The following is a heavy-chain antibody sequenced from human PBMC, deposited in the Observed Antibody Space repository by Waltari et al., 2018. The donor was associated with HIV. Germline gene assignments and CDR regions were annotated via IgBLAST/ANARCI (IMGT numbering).Heavy chain of an antibody. Sequence: QEQLVQSGAEVKKPGASVKVSCKASRYTFTSHDIHWVRQAPGQGLEWVGWMNPDSGNTGYAKNFQVRVNMTRTTSINTAYLELYSLTSDDTAVYYCARTPYCVGGDCYARGIYFEFWGQGTLVTVSS. V-gene: IGHV1-8*01. D-gene: IGHD2-21*02. J-gene: IGHJ4*02. CDR1: RYTFTSHD. CDR2: MNPDSGNT. CDR3: ARTPYCVGGDCYARGIYFEF.